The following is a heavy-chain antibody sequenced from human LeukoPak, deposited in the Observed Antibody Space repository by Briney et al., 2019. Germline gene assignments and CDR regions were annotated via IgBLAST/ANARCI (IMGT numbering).Heavy chain of an antibody. CDR1: GGTFSSYA. CDR2: INPSAEST. Sequence: GASVKVSCKASGGTFSSYAISWVRQAPGQGLEWMGIINPSAESTVYAQKFQGRVTMTRDTSTSTVYMELSSLRSEDTAMYYCARDVVGDLTFDYWGQGTLVTVSS. V-gene: IGHV1-46*01. J-gene: IGHJ4*02. D-gene: IGHD3-16*01. CDR3: ARDVVGDLTFDY.